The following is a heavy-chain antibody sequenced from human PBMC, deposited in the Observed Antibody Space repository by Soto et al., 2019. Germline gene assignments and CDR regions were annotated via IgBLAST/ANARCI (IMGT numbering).Heavy chain of an antibody. CDR1: GGAIGSYY. Sequence: WVTLSLTCTVSGGAIGSYYRSWIRQPPGKGLEGIGYIYYSGSTNYNPSLKSRVTISVDTSKDQFSLKLSSVTAADTAVYYCARDRQGVAVAGKIYYYYYYMDVWGKGTTVTVSS. D-gene: IGHD6-19*01. CDR2: IYYSGST. CDR3: ARDRQGVAVAGKIYYYYYYMDV. V-gene: IGHV4-59*01. J-gene: IGHJ6*03.